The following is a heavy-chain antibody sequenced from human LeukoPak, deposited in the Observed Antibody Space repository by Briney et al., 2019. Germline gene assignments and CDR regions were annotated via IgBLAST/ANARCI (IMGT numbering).Heavy chain of an antibody. CDR1: GASIASHSW. D-gene: IGHD1-14*01. Sequence: SETLSLTCAVSGASIASHSWWSWVRQSPGKGLEWIGEVYHSGGANYKPSLKSRVTISVDTSRNHFSLKLTSVTAADTAAYFCAYNRNFALDNWGQGTLVTVSS. CDR3: AYNRNFALDN. J-gene: IGHJ4*01. V-gene: IGHV4/OR15-8*01. CDR2: VYHSGGA.